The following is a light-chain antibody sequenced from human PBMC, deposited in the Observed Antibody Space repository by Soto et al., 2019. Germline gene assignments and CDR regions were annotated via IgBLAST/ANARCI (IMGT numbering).Light chain of an antibody. J-gene: IGKJ1*01. Sequence: IVLTQSPLSLPVTPGEPASISCRSSQSLLHSNGYNYLDWYLQKPGQSPQLLIYLGSNRASGVPDRFSGSGSGTDFTLKISRVEADDIGVYYCMQALQSWTFGQGTKVDIK. V-gene: IGKV2-28*01. CDR3: MQALQSWT. CDR1: QSLLHSNGYNY. CDR2: LGS.